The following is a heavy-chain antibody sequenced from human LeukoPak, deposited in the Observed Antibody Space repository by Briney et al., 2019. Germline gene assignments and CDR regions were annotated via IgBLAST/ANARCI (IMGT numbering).Heavy chain of an antibody. CDR1: GGSISSGGYY. CDR2: IYHSGST. D-gene: IGHD3-22*01. J-gene: IGHJ4*02. CDR3: ARLAPTSYYDSSGYWNDY. Sequence: PSQTLSLTCTVSGGSISSGGYYWSWIRQPPGKGLEWIGYIYHSGSTYYNPSLKSRVTISVDRSKNQFSLKLSSVTAADTAVYYCARLAPTSYYDSSGYWNDYWGQGTLVTVSS. V-gene: IGHV4-30-2*01.